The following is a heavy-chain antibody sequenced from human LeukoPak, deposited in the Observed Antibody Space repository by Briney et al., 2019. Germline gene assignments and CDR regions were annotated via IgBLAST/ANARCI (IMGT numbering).Heavy chain of an antibody. J-gene: IGHJ4*02. V-gene: IGHV3-64*01. Sequence: GGSLRLSCAASGFTFSSYAMHWVRQAPGTGLEYVSAFSTNGGGTYYANAVKGRFPISRDHAKNTLYLQMGRLRAEDMAVYYCARVGYSSSSAYFDYWGQGTLVTVSS. D-gene: IGHD6-6*01. CDR2: FSTNGGGT. CDR1: GFTFSSYA. CDR3: ARVGYSSSSAYFDY.